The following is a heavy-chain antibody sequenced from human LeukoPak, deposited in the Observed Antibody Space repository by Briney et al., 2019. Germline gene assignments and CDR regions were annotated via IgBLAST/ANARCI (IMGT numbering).Heavy chain of an antibody. Sequence: GGSLRLSCAASGFTFSDYYMSWIRQAPGQGLEWVSYISSSGSTIYYADSLKGRFTISRDNAKNSLYLQMNSLRAEDTAVYYCARGIPYYDSSGYPFDYWGQGALVTVSS. J-gene: IGHJ4*02. CDR3: ARGIPYYDSSGYPFDY. V-gene: IGHV3-11*04. D-gene: IGHD3-22*01. CDR2: ISSSGSTI. CDR1: GFTFSDYY.